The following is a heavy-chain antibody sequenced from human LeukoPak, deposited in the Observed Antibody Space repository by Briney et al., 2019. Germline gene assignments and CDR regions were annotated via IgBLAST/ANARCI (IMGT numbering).Heavy chain of an antibody. J-gene: IGHJ3*02. Sequence: GGSLRLSCAASGFTFSSYAMSWVRQAPGKGLEWVSSISSRSTYIYYADSVKGRFTISRDNAKNSLYLQMNSLRAEDTAVYYCARDSLVVANAFDIWGQGTMVIVSS. CDR2: ISSRSTYI. CDR1: GFTFSSYA. D-gene: IGHD2-15*01. CDR3: ARDSLVVANAFDI. V-gene: IGHV3-21*04.